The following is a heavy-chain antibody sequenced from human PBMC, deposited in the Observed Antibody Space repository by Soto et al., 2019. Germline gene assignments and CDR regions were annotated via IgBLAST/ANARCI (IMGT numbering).Heavy chain of an antibody. J-gene: IGHJ6*02. D-gene: IGHD3-10*01. V-gene: IGHV3-30-3*01. Sequence: PGGSLRLSCAASGLTFGSYALYWVRQAPGKGLEWVALISYEGSNKYYADSVKGRFTISRDNPKNTLFLQMKSLRVEDTAVYYCARGGVLSAVSYYYGMDVWGQGTTVTVSS. CDR3: ARGGVLSAVSYYYGMDV. CDR2: ISYEGSNK. CDR1: GLTFGSYA.